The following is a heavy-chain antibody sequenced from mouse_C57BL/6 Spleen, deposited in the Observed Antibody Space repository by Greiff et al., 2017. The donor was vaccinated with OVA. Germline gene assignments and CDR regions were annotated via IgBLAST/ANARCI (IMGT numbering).Heavy chain of an antibody. CDR1: GYTFTSYW. CDR2: IYPGDGDT. D-gene: IGHD1-1*01. J-gene: IGHJ4*01. CDR3: ARSGITTVVDDAMDY. V-gene: IGHV1-82*01. Sequence: QVQLQQPGTELVKPGASVKLSCKASGYTFTSYWMHWVKQRPGKGLEWIGRIYPGDGDTNYNGKFKGKATLTADKSSSTAYMQLSSLTSEDSAVYVCARSGITTVVDDAMDYWGQGTSVTVSS.